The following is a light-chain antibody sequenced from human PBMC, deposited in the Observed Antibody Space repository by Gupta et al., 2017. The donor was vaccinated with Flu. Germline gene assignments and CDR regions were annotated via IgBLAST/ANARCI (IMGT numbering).Light chain of an antibody. CDR1: LHDVGGYNS. CDR2: GVN. V-gene: IGLV2-11*01. J-gene: IGLJ3*02. Sequence: QSPLTQPRSVSGPPGQSVTISFTGTLHDVGGYNSVFWYQQRPGTGLKLMIYGVNQRPAEVPDRFSGSKSGTTASLTISGLQAEDEDDYYCYSYATTYCVFGGGTKLTVL. CDR3: YSYATTYCV.